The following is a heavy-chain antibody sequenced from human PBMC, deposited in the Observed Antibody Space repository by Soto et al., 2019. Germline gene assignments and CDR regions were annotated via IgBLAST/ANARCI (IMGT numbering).Heavy chain of an antibody. V-gene: IGHV4-31*03. CDR1: GGSISSGGYY. CDR2: IYYSGST. CDR3: AVVYATGLQGNWFDP. D-gene: IGHD2-8*02. J-gene: IGHJ5*02. Sequence: QVQLQESGPGLVKPSQTLSLTCTVSGGSISSGGYYWSWIRQHPGKGLEWIGYIYYSGSTYYNPSLKIRVTISVDTSKNQFSLKLSSVTAADTAVYYCAVVYATGLQGNWFDPWGQGTLVTVSS.